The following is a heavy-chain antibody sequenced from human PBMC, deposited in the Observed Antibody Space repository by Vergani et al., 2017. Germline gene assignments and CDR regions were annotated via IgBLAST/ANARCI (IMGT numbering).Heavy chain of an antibody. CDR2: INHSRST. CDR3: ARATRFWIFGVERSGSFDY. CDR1: GGSFSGYY. D-gene: IGHD3-3*01. Sequence: QVQLQQWGAGLLKPSETLSLTCAVYGGSFSGYYWSWIRQPPGKGLEWIGEINHSRSTNYNPSLKSRVTISVDTSKNQFSLKLSSVTAADTAVYYCARATRFWIFGVERSGSFDYWGQGTLVTVSS. V-gene: IGHV4-34*01. J-gene: IGHJ4*02.